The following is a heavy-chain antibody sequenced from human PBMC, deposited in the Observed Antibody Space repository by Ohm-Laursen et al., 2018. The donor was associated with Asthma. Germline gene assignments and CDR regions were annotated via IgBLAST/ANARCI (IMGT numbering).Heavy chain of an antibody. V-gene: IGHV1-69*13. CDR1: GGTFSSYA. Sequence: GASVKVSCKASGGTFSSYAISWVRQAPGQGLEWMGGIIPIFGTANYAQKFQGRVTITADESASTAYMELSSLRSEDTAVYYCARAPYCGGDCYYYYYYGMDVWGQGTTVTVSS. CDR2: IIPIFGTA. CDR3: ARAPYCGGDCYYYYYYGMDV. J-gene: IGHJ6*02. D-gene: IGHD2-21*02.